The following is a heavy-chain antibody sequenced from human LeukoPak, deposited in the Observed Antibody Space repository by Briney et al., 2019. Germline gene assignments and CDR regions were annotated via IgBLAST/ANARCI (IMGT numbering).Heavy chain of an antibody. Sequence: ASVKVSCKASGYTFTSYYMHWVRQAPGRGLEWMGIINPSGGSTSYAQKFQGRVTMTRDTSTSTVYMELSSLRSEDTAVYYCASLYGGKHELDYWGQGTLVTVSS. CDR1: GYTFTSYY. J-gene: IGHJ4*02. D-gene: IGHD4-23*01. CDR2: INPSGGST. CDR3: ASLYGGKHELDY. V-gene: IGHV1-46*01.